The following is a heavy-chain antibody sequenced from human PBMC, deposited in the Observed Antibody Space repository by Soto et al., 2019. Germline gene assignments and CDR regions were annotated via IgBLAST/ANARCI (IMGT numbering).Heavy chain of an antibody. D-gene: IGHD1-26*01. CDR2: SRNKANSYST. Sequence: EVQLVESGGGLVQPGGSLRLSCAASGFTFSDHYMDWVRQAPGKGLEWVGRSRNKANSYSTEYAASVKGRFTISRDESKNSLYLQMNSLKTEHTAVYYCARFSGSYTRGLAYWGQGTLVTVSS. CDR3: ARFSGSYTRGLAY. V-gene: IGHV3-72*01. J-gene: IGHJ4*02. CDR1: GFTFSDHY.